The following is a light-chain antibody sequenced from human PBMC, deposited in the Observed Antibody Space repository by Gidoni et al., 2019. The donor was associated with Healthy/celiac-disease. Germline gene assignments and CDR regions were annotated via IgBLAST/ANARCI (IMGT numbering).Light chain of an antibody. Sequence: SYELTQPPSVSVSLGQTASITCSGDKLGDKYACWYQQKPGQSPVLVIYQDSKRPSGIPERFSGSNSGNTATLTISGTQAMDEADYYCQAWDSSTVVVFGGGTKLTV. CDR2: QDS. CDR1: KLGDKY. V-gene: IGLV3-1*01. J-gene: IGLJ2*01. CDR3: QAWDSSTVVV.